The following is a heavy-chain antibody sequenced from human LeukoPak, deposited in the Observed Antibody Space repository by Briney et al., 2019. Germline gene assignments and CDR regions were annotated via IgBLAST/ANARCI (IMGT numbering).Heavy chain of an antibody. CDR1: GGSISSGGYY. CDR2: IYYSGST. J-gene: IGHJ4*02. Sequence: SETLSLTCTVSGGSISSGGYYWSWIRQHPGKGLEWIGYIYYSGSTYYNPSLKSRVTISVDTSKNQFSLKLSSVTAAYTAVYYCARVTAAAGYFDYWGPGTLVTVSS. CDR3: ARVTAAAGYFDY. V-gene: IGHV4-31*03. D-gene: IGHD6-13*01.